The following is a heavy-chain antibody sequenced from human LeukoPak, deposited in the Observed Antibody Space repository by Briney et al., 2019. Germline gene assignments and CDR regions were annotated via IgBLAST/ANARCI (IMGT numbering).Heavy chain of an antibody. D-gene: IGHD6-19*01. CDR2: INPNSGGT. J-gene: IGHJ3*02. CDR1: GYTFTGYY. Sequence: ASVKVSCKASGYTFTGYYMHWVRQAPGQGLEWMGWINPNSGGTNYAQKFQGWVTMTSDTSISTAYMELSRLRSDDTAVYYCARLGRRIAVGDAFDIWGQGTMVTVSS. V-gene: IGHV1-2*04. CDR3: ARLGRRIAVGDAFDI.